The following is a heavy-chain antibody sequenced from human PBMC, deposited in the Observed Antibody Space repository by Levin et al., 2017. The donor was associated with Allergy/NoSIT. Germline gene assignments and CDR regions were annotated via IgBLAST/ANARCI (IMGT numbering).Heavy chain of an antibody. CDR2: ISGSGGST. CDR1: GFTFSSYA. CDR3: AKDNKRQATIFGVVSRRDYYGMDG. Sequence: PGGSLRLSCAASGFTFSSYAMSWVRQAPGKGLEWVSAISGSGGSTYYADSVKGRFTISRDNSKNTLYLQMNSLRAEDTAVYYCAKDNKRQATIFGVVSRRDYYGMDGWGQGTTVTVSS. V-gene: IGHV3-23*01. D-gene: IGHD3-3*01. J-gene: IGHJ6*02.